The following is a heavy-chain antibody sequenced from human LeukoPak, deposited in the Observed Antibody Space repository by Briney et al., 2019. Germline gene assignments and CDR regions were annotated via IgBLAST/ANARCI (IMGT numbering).Heavy chain of an antibody. J-gene: IGHJ3*02. CDR3: ARDPIAAAGADAFDI. V-gene: IGHV3-30*04. Sequence: GGSLRLSCAASGFTFSSYAMHWVRQAPGKGLEWVAVISYDGNNKYYADSVKGRFTISRDNSKNTLYLQMNSLRAVDTAVYYCARDPIAAAGADAFDIWGQGTMVTVSS. CDR1: GFTFSSYA. D-gene: IGHD6-13*01. CDR2: ISYDGNNK.